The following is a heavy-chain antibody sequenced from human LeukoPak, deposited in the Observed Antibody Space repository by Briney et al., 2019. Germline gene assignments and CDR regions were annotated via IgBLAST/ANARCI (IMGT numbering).Heavy chain of an antibody. Sequence: GGSLRLSCAASGFTFSSYGMHWVRQAPGKGLEWVAVISYDGSNKYYADSVKGRFTISRDNSKNTLYLQMNSLRAEDTAVYYCAKDLHSSWYFDYWGQGTLVTVSS. CDR2: ISYDGSNK. D-gene: IGHD6-13*01. CDR1: GFTFSSYG. CDR3: AKDLHSSWYFDY. J-gene: IGHJ4*02. V-gene: IGHV3-30*18.